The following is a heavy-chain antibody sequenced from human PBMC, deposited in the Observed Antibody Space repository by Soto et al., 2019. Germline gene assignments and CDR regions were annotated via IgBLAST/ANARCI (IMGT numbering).Heavy chain of an antibody. CDR2: IYYSGST. CDR1: GGSISSGGYY. CDR3: ARGLRLLWFGEFLGVFDY. D-gene: IGHD3-10*01. J-gene: IGHJ4*02. Sequence: SETLSLTCTVSGGSISSGGYYWSWIRQHPGKGLEWIGYIYYSGSTYYNPSLKSRVTISVDTSKNQFSLKLSSVTAADTAVYYCARGLRLLWFGEFLGVFDYWGQGTLVTVSS. V-gene: IGHV4-31*03.